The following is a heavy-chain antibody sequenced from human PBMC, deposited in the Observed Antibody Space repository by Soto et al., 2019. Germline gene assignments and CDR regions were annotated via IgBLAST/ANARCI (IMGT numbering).Heavy chain of an antibody. V-gene: IGHV3-30*18. Sequence: GWSLRLSCAASVFTFSSFGMHWIRQAPGKGLEWVALISYDGTNKYYADSVRGRFTISRDNSKNTLYLEMNTLRVEDTAVYYCAKVLPATGIEGGGDAFDIWGQGTMVTVSS. D-gene: IGHD1-26*01. CDR3: AKVLPATGIEGGGDAFDI. J-gene: IGHJ3*02. CDR1: VFTFSSFG. CDR2: ISYDGTNK.